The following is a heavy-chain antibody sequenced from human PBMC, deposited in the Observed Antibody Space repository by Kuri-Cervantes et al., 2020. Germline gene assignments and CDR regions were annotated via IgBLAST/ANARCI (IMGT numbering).Heavy chain of an antibody. Sequence: GGSLRLSCAASGFTFSSYSMNWVRQAPGKGLEWVANINQDGSETYYVDSLKGRFTISRDNAKNTLYLQMNSLRAEDTAVYFCSRDAEGHFDSWGQGTLVTVSS. CDR2: INQDGSET. J-gene: IGHJ4*02. CDR1: GFTFSSYS. V-gene: IGHV3-7*01. CDR3: SRDAEGHFDS.